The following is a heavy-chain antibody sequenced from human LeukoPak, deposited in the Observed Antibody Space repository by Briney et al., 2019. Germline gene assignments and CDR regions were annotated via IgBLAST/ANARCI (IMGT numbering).Heavy chain of an antibody. D-gene: IGHD1-26*01. J-gene: IGHJ4*02. V-gene: IGHV3-23*01. Sequence: GGSLRLSCAASGFTFSSYAMSWVRQAPGKGLEWVSAISGSGGSTYYADSVKGRFTISRDNSKNTLYRQMNSLRAEDTAVYYCANWIVGAEGYWGQGTLVTVSS. CDR3: ANWIVGAEGY. CDR2: ISGSGGST. CDR1: GFTFSSYA.